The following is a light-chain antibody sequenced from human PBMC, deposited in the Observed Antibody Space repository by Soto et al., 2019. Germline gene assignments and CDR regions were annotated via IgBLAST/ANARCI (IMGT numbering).Light chain of an antibody. V-gene: IGKV3-15*01. J-gene: IGKJ4*01. CDR1: QSVRTN. CDR2: GAS. Sequence: ETVMTQSPATLSVSPGERVTLSCRASQSVRTNLVWYQQSPGQPPRLLIYGASDRVAGVPDRFSGSGSGTDFTLTISGLQSEDCASYYCQQFTNYRLIFGGGTKVEIK. CDR3: QQFTNYRLI.